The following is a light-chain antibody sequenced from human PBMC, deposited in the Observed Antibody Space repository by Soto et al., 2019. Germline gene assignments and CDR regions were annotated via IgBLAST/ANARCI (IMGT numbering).Light chain of an antibody. CDR2: AAF. CDR3: QQSYSTPRT. Sequence: DIQMTQSPSSLSASVGDRVTITCRASESISSYLNWYQQKPGKAPELLIYAAFGLQSGVPSRFSGSGSGTDFTLTISSLQPEDFATYYCQQSYSTPRTFGQGTKVEMK. CDR1: ESISSY. V-gene: IGKV1-39*01. J-gene: IGKJ1*01.